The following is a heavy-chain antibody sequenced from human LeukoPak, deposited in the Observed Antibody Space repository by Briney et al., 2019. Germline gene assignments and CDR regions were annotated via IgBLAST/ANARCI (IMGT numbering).Heavy chain of an antibody. Sequence: SETLSLTCTVSGGSISSSSYYWGWIRQPPGKGLEWIGSIYYSGSTYYNPSLKSRVTISVDTSKNQFSLKLSSVTAADTAVYYCARRSVSITIFGVVTYYFDYWGQGTLVTVSS. CDR3: ARRSVSITIFGVVTYYFDY. J-gene: IGHJ4*02. V-gene: IGHV4-39*01. D-gene: IGHD3-3*01. CDR1: GGSISSSSYY. CDR2: IYYSGST.